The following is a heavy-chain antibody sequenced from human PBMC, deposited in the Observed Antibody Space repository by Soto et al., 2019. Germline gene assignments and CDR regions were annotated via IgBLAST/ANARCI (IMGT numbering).Heavy chain of an antibody. CDR1: GFTFSSYG. J-gene: IGHJ4*02. CDR3: AKERFLEWFSGLDY. CDR2: ISYDGSNK. Sequence: GGSLRLSCAASGFTFSSYGMHWVRQAPGKGLEWVAVISYDGSNKYYADSVKGRFTISRDNSKNTLYLQMNSLRAEDTAVYYCAKERFLEWFSGLDYWGQGTLVTVSS. V-gene: IGHV3-30*18. D-gene: IGHD3-3*01.